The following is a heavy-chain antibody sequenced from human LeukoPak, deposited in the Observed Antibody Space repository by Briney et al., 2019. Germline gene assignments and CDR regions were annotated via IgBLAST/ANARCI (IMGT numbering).Heavy chain of an antibody. J-gene: IGHJ4*02. Sequence: GGSLRLSCAASGFSFTTYWMGWVRQAPGKGLEWVSSISFSGSYIYYADSVKGRFTISRDNAKNSVYLQMNSLRDDDTAVYYCARGTGTGWRFDFWGQGTLVTVSS. D-gene: IGHD3/OR15-3a*01. V-gene: IGHV3-21*01. CDR3: ARGTGTGWRFDF. CDR2: ISFSGSYI. CDR1: GFSFTTYW.